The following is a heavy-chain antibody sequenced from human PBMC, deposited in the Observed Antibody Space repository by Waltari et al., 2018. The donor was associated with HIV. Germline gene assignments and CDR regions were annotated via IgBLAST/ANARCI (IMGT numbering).Heavy chain of an antibody. CDR1: GFNFDSFA. V-gene: IGHV3-9*01. CDR3: ARSVRGLIMRLSIWHFDY. Sequence: EAQLVESGGDLVQPGGSLRLSCAASGFNFDSFAMPWVRQVPGKGLEWVSGSTWNSGVTDYANSVRGRFTISRDNTQKSLYLQMDSLRPEDTALYYCARSVRGLIMRLSIWHFDYWGQGTLVTVSS. CDR2: STWNSGVT. D-gene: IGHD3-10*01. J-gene: IGHJ4*02.